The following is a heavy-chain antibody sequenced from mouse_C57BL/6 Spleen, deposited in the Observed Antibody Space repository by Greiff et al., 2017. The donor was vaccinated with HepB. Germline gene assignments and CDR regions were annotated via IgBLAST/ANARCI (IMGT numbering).Heavy chain of an antibody. Sequence: EVKLMESGGGLVQPGGSMKLSCVASGFTFSNYWMNWVRQSPEKGLEWVAQIKLKSDNYATHYAESVKGRFTISRDDSKSSVYLQMNNLRAEDTGIYYCTGGIYYEYDGYFDVWGTGTTVTVSS. J-gene: IGHJ1*03. D-gene: IGHD2-4*01. CDR2: IKLKSDNYAT. CDR1: GFTFSNYW. CDR3: TGGIYYEYDGYFDV. V-gene: IGHV6-3*01.